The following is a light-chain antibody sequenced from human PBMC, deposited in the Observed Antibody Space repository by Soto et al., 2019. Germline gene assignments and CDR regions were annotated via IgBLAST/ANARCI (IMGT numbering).Light chain of an antibody. Sequence: QLVLTQSPSASASLGASVKLTCTPSSGHSSYAIAWHQQQPEKGPRYLMKLNSDGSHSKGDGIPDRFSGSSSGAERYLTISSLQSEDEADYYCQTWGTGIRVFGGGTKVTVL. CDR2: LNSDGSH. CDR1: SGHSSYA. V-gene: IGLV4-69*01. J-gene: IGLJ2*01. CDR3: QTWGTGIRV.